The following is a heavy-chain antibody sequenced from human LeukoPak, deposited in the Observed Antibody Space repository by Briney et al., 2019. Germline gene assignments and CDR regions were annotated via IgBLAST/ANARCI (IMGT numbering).Heavy chain of an antibody. CDR2: INHSRST. V-gene: IGHV4-34*01. CDR3: ARRPTLRYFDWLLHRSYYFDY. CDR1: GGSFSGYY. Sequence: PSETLSLTCAVYGGSFSGYYWSWIRQPPGKGLEWIGEINHSRSTNYNPSLKSRVTISVDTSKNQFSLKLSSVTAADTAVYYCARRPTLRYFDWLLHRSYYFDYWGQGTLVTVSS. J-gene: IGHJ4*02. D-gene: IGHD3-9*01.